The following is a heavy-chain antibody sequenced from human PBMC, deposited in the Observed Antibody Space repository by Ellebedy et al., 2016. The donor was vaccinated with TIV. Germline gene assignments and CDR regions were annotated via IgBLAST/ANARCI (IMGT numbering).Heavy chain of an antibody. CDR1: GYTFTSYG. CDR3: TRANTAMVRRNHMDV. CDR2: IWYDGSNK. V-gene: IGHV3-33*01. D-gene: IGHD5-18*01. J-gene: IGHJ6*02. Sequence: SCKASGYTFTSYGMHWVRQAPGKGLEWVAVIWYDGSNKKYADSVKGRFTISRDNSKNTLYLQMNSLRAEDTAVYYCTRANTAMVRRNHMDVWGQGTTVTVSS.